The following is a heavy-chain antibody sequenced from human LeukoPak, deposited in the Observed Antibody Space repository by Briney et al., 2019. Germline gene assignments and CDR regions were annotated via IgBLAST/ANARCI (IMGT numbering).Heavy chain of an antibody. J-gene: IGHJ2*01. CDR2: INSDGSSI. CDR3: ARGKWELLSHYWCFDL. D-gene: IGHD1-26*01. CDR1: GFTFSDYW. Sequence: GGSLRLSCAASGFTFSDYWMHWVRQAPGKGLEWVSRINSDGSSISYADSVKGRFTISRDNAKNTLYLQMHSLRAEDTALYYCARGKWELLSHYWCFDLWGRGTLVTVSS. V-gene: IGHV3-74*01.